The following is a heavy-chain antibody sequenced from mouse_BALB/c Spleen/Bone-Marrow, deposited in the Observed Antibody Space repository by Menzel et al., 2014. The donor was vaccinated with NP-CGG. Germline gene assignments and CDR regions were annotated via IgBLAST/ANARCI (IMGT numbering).Heavy chain of an antibody. CDR3: AYGNYGYAMDY. V-gene: IGHV1-4*01. CDR1: GYTFTSYT. Sequence: VQLQQSGAELARPGASVKMSCKASGYTFTSYTMHWVKQRPGQGLEWIGYINPSSGYTNYNQKFKDKATLTAGKSSSTAYMQLSSLTSEDSAVYYCAYGNYGYAMDYWGQGTSVTVSS. D-gene: IGHD2-10*02. J-gene: IGHJ4*01. CDR2: INPSSGYT.